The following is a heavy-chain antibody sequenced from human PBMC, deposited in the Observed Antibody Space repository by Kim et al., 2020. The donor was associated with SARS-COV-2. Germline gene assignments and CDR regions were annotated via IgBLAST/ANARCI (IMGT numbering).Heavy chain of an antibody. Sequence: SETLSLTCTVSGGSISSGDYYWSWIRQPPGKGLEWIGYIYYSGSTYYNPSLKSRVTISVDTSKNQFSLKLSSVTAADTAVYYCAGQCSGGSCYPFDYWGQGTLVTVSS. J-gene: IGHJ4*02. D-gene: IGHD2-15*01. V-gene: IGHV4-30-4*01. CDR3: AGQCSGGSCYPFDY. CDR2: IYYSGST. CDR1: GGSISSGDYY.